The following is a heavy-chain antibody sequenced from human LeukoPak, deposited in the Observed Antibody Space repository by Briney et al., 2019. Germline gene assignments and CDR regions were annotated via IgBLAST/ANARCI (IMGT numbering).Heavy chain of an antibody. D-gene: IGHD1-26*01. CDR2: ISGSGGST. CDR1: VFTFSSYA. Sequence: GGSLRLSCAASVFTFSSYAMSWVRQAPGKGLEWVSAISGSGGSTYYADSVKRRFTISRDNSKNTLYLQMNSLKSEDTAVYYCYRGLLQYWGPGILVTVCS. CDR3: YRGLLQY. V-gene: IGHV3-23*01. J-gene: IGHJ4*02.